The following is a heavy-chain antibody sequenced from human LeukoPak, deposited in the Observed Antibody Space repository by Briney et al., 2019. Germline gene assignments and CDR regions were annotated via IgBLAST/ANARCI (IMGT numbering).Heavy chain of an antibody. CDR2: IYSRGST. Sequence: SETLSLTCTVSGGSISSGSQYWSWIRQPAGKGLEWIVRIYSRGSTNSNPSLKSRVTISLDTSKNQFSLKLTSVTAADTAVYYCARDRTVVTPHLYYYMDVWGKGTTVTVSS. CDR1: GGSISSGSQY. CDR3: ARDRTVVTPHLYYYMDV. V-gene: IGHV4-61*02. D-gene: IGHD4-23*01. J-gene: IGHJ6*03.